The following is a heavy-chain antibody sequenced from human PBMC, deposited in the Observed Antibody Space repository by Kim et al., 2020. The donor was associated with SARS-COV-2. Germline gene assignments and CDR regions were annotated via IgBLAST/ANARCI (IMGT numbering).Heavy chain of an antibody. CDR3: AKAKGEYYGSGSYDP. D-gene: IGHD3-10*01. J-gene: IGHJ5*02. Sequence: DSVKGRFTISSDNSKNPLYLQMNGLRAGDAAVYYCAKAKGEYYGSGSYDPWGQGTLVTVSS. V-gene: IGHV3-23*01.